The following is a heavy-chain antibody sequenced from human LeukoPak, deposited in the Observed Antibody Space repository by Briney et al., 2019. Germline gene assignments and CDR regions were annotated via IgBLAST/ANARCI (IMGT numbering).Heavy chain of an antibody. V-gene: IGHV3-23*01. D-gene: IGHD6-13*01. CDR3: AKGPKQQLVQNYFDY. CDR1: VFTFRNYA. Sequence: PGGSLRLSCGASVFTFRNYAMSWVRQAPGKGLEGVSAISGSGGSKYYADSVKGRFTISKDNSKNTLYLQMNSLRAENTALYYCAKGPKQQLVQNYFDYWGQGTLVTVSS. J-gene: IGHJ4*02. CDR2: ISGSGGSK.